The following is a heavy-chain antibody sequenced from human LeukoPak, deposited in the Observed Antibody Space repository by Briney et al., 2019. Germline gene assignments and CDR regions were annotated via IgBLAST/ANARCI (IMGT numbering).Heavy chain of an antibody. J-gene: IGHJ4*02. CDR3: AKIRALVVVAAVSGAMDY. V-gene: IGHV3-23*01. Sequence: GGSLRLSCAASGFTFGNYAMSWVRQAPGKGLEWVSAISGSGGSTYYADSVKGRFTISRGNSKNTLYLQMNSLRAEDTAVYYCAKIRALVVVAAVSGAMDYWGQGTLVTVSS. CDR1: GFTFGNYA. D-gene: IGHD2-15*01. CDR2: ISGSGGST.